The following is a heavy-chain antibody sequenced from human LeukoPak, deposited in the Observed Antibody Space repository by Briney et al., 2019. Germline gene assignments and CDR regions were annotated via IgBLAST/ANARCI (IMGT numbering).Heavy chain of an antibody. CDR1: GGSFSGYY. V-gene: IGHV4-34*01. Sequence: SETLSLTCAVYGGSFSGYYWSWIRPRPGKGLEWIGEINHSGSTNYNPSLKSRVTISVDTSKNQFFLKLSSVTAADTAVYYCARGGSGYDYSPRPTYFDYWGQGTLVTVSS. CDR3: ARGGSGYDYSPRPTYFDY. D-gene: IGHD5-12*01. J-gene: IGHJ4*02. CDR2: INHSGST.